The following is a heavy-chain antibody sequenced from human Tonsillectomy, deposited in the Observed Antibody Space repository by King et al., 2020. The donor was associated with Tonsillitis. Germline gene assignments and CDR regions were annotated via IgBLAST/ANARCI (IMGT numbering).Heavy chain of an antibody. V-gene: IGHV2-5*02. Sequence: TLKESGPTLVKPTQTLTLTCSFSGFSLSTTLVGVAWIRQPPGKALEWLALIYWDDDKRYSPSLKTRLTITKDTSKNQVVLTMTNMDPVDTATYYCAHVRGGGNSPLFDYWGQGTLVTVSS. J-gene: IGHJ4*02. CDR2: IYWDDDK. D-gene: IGHD4-23*01. CDR3: AHVRGGGNSPLFDY. CDR1: GFSLSTTLVG.